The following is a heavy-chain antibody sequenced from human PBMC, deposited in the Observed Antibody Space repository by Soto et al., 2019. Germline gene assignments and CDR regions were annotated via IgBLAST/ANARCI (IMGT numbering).Heavy chain of an antibody. CDR3: ARGLGYCSGGSCYPVPFDY. V-gene: IGHV4-34*01. CDR2: INHSGST. Sequence: PSLTCAVYGGSFSGYYWSGIRQPPGKGLEWIGEINHSGSTNYNPSLKSRVTISVDTSKNQFSLKLSSVTAADTAVYYCARGLGYCSGGSCYPVPFDYWGQGTLVTVSS. J-gene: IGHJ4*02. D-gene: IGHD2-15*01. CDR1: GGSFSGYY.